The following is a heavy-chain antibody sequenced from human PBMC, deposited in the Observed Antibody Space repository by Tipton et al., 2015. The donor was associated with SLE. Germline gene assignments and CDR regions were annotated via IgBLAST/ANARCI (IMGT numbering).Heavy chain of an antibody. CDR1: GGSFSGYY. J-gene: IGHJ4*02. Sequence: TLSLTCAVYGGSFSGYYWNWIRQSPGKGLEWIGEISHRGNTAYNPSLRSRVIISVDTSKRQFSLKLTSVTAADTAVYYCARIGTYYYDSSGYYWTLVDYWGQGTLVTVSS. D-gene: IGHD3-22*01. V-gene: IGHV4-34*01. CDR3: ARIGTYYYDSSGYYWTLVDY. CDR2: ISHRGNT.